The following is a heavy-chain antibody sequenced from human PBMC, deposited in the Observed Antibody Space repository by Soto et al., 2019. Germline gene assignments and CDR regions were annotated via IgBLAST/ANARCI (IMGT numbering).Heavy chain of an antibody. CDR3: AKDISLYNWNYPGY. V-gene: IGHV3-23*01. J-gene: IGHJ4*02. D-gene: IGHD1-20*01. CDR2: ISGSGGST. Sequence: PGGSLTLSCAASGLYSSSYAMSLVRQAPGRGLEWVSAISGSGGSTYYADSVKGRFTISRDNSKNTLYLQMNSLRAEDTAVYYRAKDISLYNWNYPGYWGQGTLVTVSS. CDR1: GLYSSSYA.